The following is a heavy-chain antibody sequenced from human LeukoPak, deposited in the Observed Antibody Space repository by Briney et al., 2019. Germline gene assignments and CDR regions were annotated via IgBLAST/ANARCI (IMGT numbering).Heavy chain of an antibody. CDR2: IWFDGSNT. J-gene: IGHJ4*02. CDR3: ACANEGMVINY. CDR1: GFTFSNYG. Sequence: GGSLRLSCEASGFTFSNYGMHWVRQAPGKGLEWVAVIWFDGSNTHYADSVKGRFTISRDNSKNTLYLQMNSLRAEDTAVYYCACANEGMVINYWGQGTLVTVSS. D-gene: IGHD3-3*01. V-gene: IGHV3-33*01.